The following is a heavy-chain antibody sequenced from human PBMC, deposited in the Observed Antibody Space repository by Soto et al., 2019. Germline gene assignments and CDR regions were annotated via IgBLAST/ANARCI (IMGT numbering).Heavy chain of an antibody. CDR2: ISPSGSP. V-gene: IGHV4-30-2*01. Sequence: PSDTLSLTCSVSGVSVNSGGYSWSWIRQPPGKGLEWIGFISPSGSPAYNPSLKSRVTISVDRSNNQISLELSSVTAADTAVYYCARGVLAWGPGTLVNVAS. CDR3: ARGVLA. D-gene: IGHD2-8*01. J-gene: IGHJ5*02. CDR1: GVSVNSGGYS.